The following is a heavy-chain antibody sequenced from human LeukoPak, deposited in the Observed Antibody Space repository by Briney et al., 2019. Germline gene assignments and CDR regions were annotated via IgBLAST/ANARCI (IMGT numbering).Heavy chain of an antibody. D-gene: IGHD2-21*02. J-gene: IGHJ4*02. CDR1: GFTFSSYA. CDR2: ISHDGSNK. CDR3: ARDQKVTSFGSSHFDY. V-gene: IGHV3-30*04. Sequence: GGSLRLSCAASGFTFSSYAMHWVRQAPGKGLEWVAVISHDGSNKYYADSVKGRFTISRDNSKNTLYLQMNSLRAEDTAVYYCARDQKVTSFGSSHFDYWGQGTLVTVSS.